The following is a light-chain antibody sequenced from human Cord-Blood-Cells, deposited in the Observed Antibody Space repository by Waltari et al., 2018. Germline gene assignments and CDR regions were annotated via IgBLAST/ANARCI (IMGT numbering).Light chain of an antibody. CDR1: SRAVAVYNY. J-gene: IGLJ1*01. Sequence: QSALTQPAPVSGPPGQSITISCTGTSRAVAVYNYVPWYQQHPRKAPKLMIYEVSNRPSGVSNRFSGSKSCNTASLTISGLQAEDEADYYCSSYTSSSTLVFGTGTKVTVL. CDR2: EVS. V-gene: IGLV2-14*01. CDR3: SSYTSSSTLV.